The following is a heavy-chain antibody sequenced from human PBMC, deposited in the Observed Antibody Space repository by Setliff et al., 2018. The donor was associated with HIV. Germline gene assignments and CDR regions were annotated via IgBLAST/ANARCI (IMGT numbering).Heavy chain of an antibody. D-gene: IGHD3-16*01. CDR1: GGPVSTYY. CDR2: MYTSGVA. V-gene: IGHV4-4*07. Sequence: SETLSLTCTVSGGPVSTYYWSWIRQPAGKGLEWIGRMYTSGVAKYNPSLESRVTMSVDTSKNQMSLELTSVTAADTAVYYCARDPKVEWDLLGAFDIWGQGTMVTVSS. CDR3: ARDPKVEWDLLGAFDI. J-gene: IGHJ3*02.